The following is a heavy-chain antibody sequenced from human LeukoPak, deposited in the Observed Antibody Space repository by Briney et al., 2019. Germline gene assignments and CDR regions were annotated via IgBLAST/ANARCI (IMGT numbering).Heavy chain of an antibody. CDR2: INPSGGST. J-gene: IGHJ6*02. D-gene: IGHD4-17*01. Sequence: ASVKVSCKASGYTFTSYNMYWVRQAPGQGLELMGIINPSGGSTSYAQKFQGRVTMTRDTSTSTVYMELSSLRSEDTAVYYCAREIRYGDSTVDVWGQGTTVTVSS. V-gene: IGHV1-46*03. CDR3: AREIRYGDSTVDV. CDR1: GYTFTSYN.